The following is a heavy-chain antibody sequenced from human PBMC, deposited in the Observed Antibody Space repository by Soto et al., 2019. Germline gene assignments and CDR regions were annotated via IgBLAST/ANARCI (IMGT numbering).Heavy chain of an antibody. D-gene: IGHD3-22*01. CDR3: ARELGYYDSSGYYDY. Sequence: SETLSLTCAVSGGSISSSNWWSWVRQPPGKGLEWIGEIYHSGSTNYNPSLKSRVTISVDKSKNQFSLKLSSVTAADTAVYYCARELGYYDSSGYYDYWGQGTLVTVSS. CDR2: IYHSGST. CDR1: GGSISSSNW. V-gene: IGHV4-4*02. J-gene: IGHJ4*02.